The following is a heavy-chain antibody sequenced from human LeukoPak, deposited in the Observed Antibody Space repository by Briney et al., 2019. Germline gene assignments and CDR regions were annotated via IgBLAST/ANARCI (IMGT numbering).Heavy chain of an antibody. V-gene: IGHV3-30*18. D-gene: IGHD1-1*01. CDR2: ISYDGSNK. Sequence: GGSLRLSCAASGFTFSDYAMSWVRQAPGKGLEWVAAISYDGSNKYYADSVKGRFTISRDNSKNTLYLQVNSLRAEDTAVYYCAKDRDENDYFDYWGQGTLVTVSS. J-gene: IGHJ4*02. CDR1: GFTFSDYA. CDR3: AKDRDENDYFDY.